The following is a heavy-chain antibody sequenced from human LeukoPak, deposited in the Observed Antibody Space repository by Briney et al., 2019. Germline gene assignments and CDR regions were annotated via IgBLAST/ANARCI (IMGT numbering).Heavy chain of an antibody. CDR2: ISGSGGST. V-gene: IGHV3-23*01. CDR1: GFTFSSYA. D-gene: IGHD4-23*01. J-gene: IGHJ4*02. Sequence: GGSLRLSCAASGFTFSSYAMSWVHQAPGRGLEWVSAISGSGGSTYYADSVKGRFTVSRDSSKNTLYLQMNSLRAEDTAVYYCAKVSYGANFETNVFDYWGQGTLVTVSS. CDR3: AKVSYGANFETNVFDY.